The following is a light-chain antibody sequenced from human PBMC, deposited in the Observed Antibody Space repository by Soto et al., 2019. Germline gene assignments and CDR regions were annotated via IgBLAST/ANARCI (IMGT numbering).Light chain of an antibody. CDR2: DAS. Sequence: EIVLTQSPATLSLSPGERATLSCRASQSVSSYLAWYQQKPGQAPRLLIYDASNRATGIPARFSGSGSGTDFTLTISSLEHEDFEVYYCQQRSNWPSTLGQGTRLEIK. V-gene: IGKV3-11*01. J-gene: IGKJ5*01. CDR1: QSVSSY. CDR3: QQRSNWPST.